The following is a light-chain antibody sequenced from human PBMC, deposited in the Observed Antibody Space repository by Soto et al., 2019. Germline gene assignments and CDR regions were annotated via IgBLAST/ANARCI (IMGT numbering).Light chain of an antibody. Sequence: EIVMTQSPGTLSLSPWERATLSCRASQSVTSNYLAWYQQKPGQAPRLLIYDASNRATGIPARFSGSGSGTDFTLTISSLEPEDFAVYYCQQRSNWPETFGQGTKVDIK. CDR1: QSVTSNY. CDR3: QQRSNWPET. CDR2: DAS. V-gene: IGKV3D-20*02. J-gene: IGKJ1*01.